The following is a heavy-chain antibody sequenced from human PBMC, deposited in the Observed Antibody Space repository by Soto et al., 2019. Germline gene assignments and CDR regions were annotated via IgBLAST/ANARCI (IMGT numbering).Heavy chain of an antibody. CDR3: ARDAGYCSSTSCYFFDY. D-gene: IGHD2-2*01. J-gene: IGHJ4*02. CDR1: GFTFSSYS. Sequence: EVQLVESGGGLVKPGGSLRLSCAASGFTFSSYSMNWVRQAPGKGLEWVSSISSSSSYIYYADSVKGRVTISRDNAKNSLYRKMNGLRAEDTAVYYCARDAGYCSSTSCYFFDYWGQGALVTVSS. CDR2: ISSSSSYI. V-gene: IGHV3-21*01.